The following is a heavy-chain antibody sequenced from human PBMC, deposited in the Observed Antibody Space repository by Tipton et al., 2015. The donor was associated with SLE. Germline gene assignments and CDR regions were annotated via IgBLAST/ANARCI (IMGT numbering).Heavy chain of an antibody. CDR1: GGSVSSGGYY. Sequence: LRLSCTVSGGSVSSGGYYWSWIRQPPGKGLEWIGFIYFSGSTFYHPSLKSRVTISVDTSKNQFSLNLNSVTAADTAVYYCAKAGGDSMAFDIWGQGTMVSVSS. CDR2: IYFSGST. CDR3: AKAGGDSMAFDI. D-gene: IGHD2-21*02. J-gene: IGHJ3*02. V-gene: IGHV4-31*02.